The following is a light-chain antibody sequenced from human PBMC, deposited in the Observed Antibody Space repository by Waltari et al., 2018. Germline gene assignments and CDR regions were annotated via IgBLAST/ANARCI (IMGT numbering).Light chain of an antibody. J-gene: IGLJ2*01. CDR3: ATWDDRLTGVV. CDR1: NSTIGSSA. Sequence: QSALTQPPPASGTPGQTATIFSSGGNSTIGSSAVNGYQQVPGTAPKLLIYSNTYRPSGVPDRFSGSKSGTSASLAISGIQSDDEGDYYCATWDDRLTGVVFGGGTQVTVL. V-gene: IGLV1-44*01. CDR2: SNT.